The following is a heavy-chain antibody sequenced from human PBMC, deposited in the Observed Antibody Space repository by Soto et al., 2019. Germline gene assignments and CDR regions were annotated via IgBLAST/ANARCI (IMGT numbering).Heavy chain of an antibody. D-gene: IGHD2-21*01. CDR1: GFTFITSW. V-gene: IGHV3-15*01. J-gene: IGHJ4*02. Sequence: EVQLVESGGDLVKPGGVLRLSCAASGFTFITSWMSWVRQAPGKGLEWVALIKNKGDGGTTDYAAPVKGRFTISRDDSRNTLYLQMNSLKTEDTAVYYCTKVVVAGGYWGQGTMVTVSS. CDR3: TKVVVAGGY. CDR2: IKNKGDGGTT.